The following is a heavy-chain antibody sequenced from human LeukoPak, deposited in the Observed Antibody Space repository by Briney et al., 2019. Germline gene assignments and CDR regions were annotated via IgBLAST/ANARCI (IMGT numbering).Heavy chain of an antibody. Sequence: PGGSLRLSCAASGFTFSSYAMHWVRQAPGKGLEWVAVISYDGSNKYYADSVKGRFTISRDNSKNTLYLQMNSLRAEDTAVYYCAKTMGGSWLFDYWGQGTLVTVSS. V-gene: IGHV3-30-3*01. CDR3: AKTMGGSWLFDY. CDR2: ISYDGSNK. J-gene: IGHJ4*02. CDR1: GFTFSSYA. D-gene: IGHD3-10*01.